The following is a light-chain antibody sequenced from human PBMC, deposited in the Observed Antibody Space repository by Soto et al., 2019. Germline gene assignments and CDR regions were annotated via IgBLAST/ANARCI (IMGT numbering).Light chain of an antibody. CDR3: QQRSNWPPT. J-gene: IGKJ5*01. CDR2: DAS. V-gene: IGKV3-11*01. CDR1: QSVSSY. Sequence: EIVLTQSPATLSLSPGERATLSCRASQSVSSYLAWYRQKPGQAPRLLIYDASNRATGIPARFSGSGSGTDFTLTISSLEPEDFAVYYCQQRSNWPPTVGQGTRLESK.